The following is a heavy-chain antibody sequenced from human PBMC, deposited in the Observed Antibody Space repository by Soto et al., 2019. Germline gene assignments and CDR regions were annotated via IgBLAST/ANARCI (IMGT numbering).Heavy chain of an antibody. V-gene: IGHV1-69*02. Sequence: QLQMVQSGAEVKKPGSSVKVYCKASGGTFSSYTISWVRQAPGQGIEWMRRIIPIVGIANYAQKFQGRVTITPDKSTSTAYMEQSSLTSEDTAVYYCAIEPEDIVVVPHEYWGHGPLLTVSA. D-gene: IGHD2-2*01. CDR3: AIEPEDIVVVPHEY. CDR2: IIPIVGIA. J-gene: IGHJ4*03. CDR1: GGTFSSYT.